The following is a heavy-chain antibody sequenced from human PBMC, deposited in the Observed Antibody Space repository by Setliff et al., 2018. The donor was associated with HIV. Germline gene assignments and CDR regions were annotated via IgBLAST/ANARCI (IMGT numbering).Heavy chain of an antibody. V-gene: IGHV4-30-4*08. J-gene: IGHJ4*02. CDR2: ITYSGSA. CDR3: ARDQKGYSYGYFDS. Sequence: LSLTCTVSGGSISSDDYYWNWIRQPPGKGLEWIGYITYSGSAYYNPSLKSRVTISIDTSNNQIPLRLSSVTAADTAMYYCARDQKGYSYGYFDSWGREPWSPSPQ. CDR1: GGSISSDDYY. D-gene: IGHD5-18*01.